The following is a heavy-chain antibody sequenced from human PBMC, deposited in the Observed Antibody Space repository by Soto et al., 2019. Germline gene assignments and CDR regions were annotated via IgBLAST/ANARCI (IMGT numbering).Heavy chain of an antibody. CDR1: GYTFTGYY. Sequence: ASVKVSCKASGYTFTGYYMHWVRQAPGQGLEWMGWINPNSGGTNYAQRFQGWVTMTRDTSISTAYMELSRLRSDDTAVYYCASSSLHGWQQLGNWGQGTLVTVSS. D-gene: IGHD6-13*01. J-gene: IGHJ4*02. V-gene: IGHV1-2*04. CDR3: ASSSLHGWQQLGN. CDR2: INPNSGGT.